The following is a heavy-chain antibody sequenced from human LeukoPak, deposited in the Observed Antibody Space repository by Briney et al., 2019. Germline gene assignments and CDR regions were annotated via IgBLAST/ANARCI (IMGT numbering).Heavy chain of an antibody. CDR1: GGSLSSGGYY. J-gene: IGHJ4*02. V-gene: IGHV4-30-2*03. D-gene: IGHD6-13*01. CDR3: ARHGDFIAAAGQDFFDY. Sequence: SQTLSLTCTVSGGSLSSGGYYWSWIRQPPGTGLEWIGYIYHSGSTYYNPSLKSRVTISVDTSKSQFSLKLSSVTAADTAVYYCARHGDFIAAAGQDFFDYWGQGTPVTVSS. CDR2: IYHSGST.